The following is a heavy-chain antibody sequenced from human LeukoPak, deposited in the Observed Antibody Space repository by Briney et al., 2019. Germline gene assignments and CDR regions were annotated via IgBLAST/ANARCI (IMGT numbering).Heavy chain of an antibody. CDR3: ARGGGSGWSHDAFDI. CDR2: ISSSTYI. J-gene: IGHJ3*02. CDR1: GFTFSSYS. D-gene: IGHD6-19*01. V-gene: IGHV3-21*01. Sequence: GGSLRLSCAASGFTFSSYSMNWVRQAPGKGPEWVSSISSSTYIYYADSLKGRFTISRDNAKNSLYLQMNSLRAEDTAVYYCARGGGSGWSHDAFDIWGQGTMVTVSS.